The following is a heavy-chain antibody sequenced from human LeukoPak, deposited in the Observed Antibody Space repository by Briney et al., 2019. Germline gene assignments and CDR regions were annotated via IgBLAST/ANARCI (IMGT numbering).Heavy chain of an antibody. CDR3: ARDHPYCTNGVCYLQFSYYYYGMDV. V-gene: IGHV1-18*01. CDR1: GYTFTSYG. J-gene: IGHJ6*02. D-gene: IGHD2-8*01. Sequence: GASVKVSCKASGYTFTSYGIIWVRQAPGQGLEWMGWISAYNGNTNYAQKLQGRVTMTTDTSTSTAYMELRSLRSDDTAVYYCARDHPYCTNGVCYLQFSYYYYGMDVWGQGTTVTVSS. CDR2: ISAYNGNT.